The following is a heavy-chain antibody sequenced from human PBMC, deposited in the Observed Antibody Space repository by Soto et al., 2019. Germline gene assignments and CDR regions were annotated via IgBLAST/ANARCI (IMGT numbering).Heavy chain of an antibody. CDR1: GLTVGSLA. CDR2: LSGDGRAR. V-gene: IGHV3-23*01. CDR3: ARITRS. J-gene: IGHJ5*02. D-gene: IGHD3-3*01. Sequence: EVRLLESGGGLVQPGGSWRLPCAASGLTVGSLAMPWVRQAPGRGLEWISGLSGDGRARYNADSVKGRFTISRDISKNTLFLQMDSLRVEDTAIYFCARITRSWGQGTRVTVSS.